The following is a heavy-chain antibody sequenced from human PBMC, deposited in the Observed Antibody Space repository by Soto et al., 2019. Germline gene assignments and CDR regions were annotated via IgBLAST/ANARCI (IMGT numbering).Heavy chain of an antibody. Sequence: PVESLKISCKGSGYIFTSYWVCWFLQMPVKVLEWMGIIYPGDSDTRYSPSFQGQVTISADKSISTAYLQWSSLKASDTAMYYCARYCSSTSCYTPYYGMDVWGQGTTVTVSS. J-gene: IGHJ6*02. CDR2: IYPGDSDT. CDR1: GYIFTSYW. CDR3: ARYCSSTSCYTPYYGMDV. V-gene: IGHV5-51*01. D-gene: IGHD2-2*02.